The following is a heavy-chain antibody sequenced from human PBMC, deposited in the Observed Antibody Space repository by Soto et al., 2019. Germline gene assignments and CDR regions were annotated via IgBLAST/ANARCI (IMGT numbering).Heavy chain of an antibody. J-gene: IGHJ3*02. D-gene: IGHD4-17*01. CDR1: GGSISSGAYF. V-gene: IGHV4-30-4*01. CDR3: AQTATTVVTPDAFDI. CDR2: IYYSGST. Sequence: SETLSLTCTVSGGSISSGAYFWRWLRQPPGKGLEWIGYIYYSGSTYYNPSLKSRVTISVDTSKSQFSLKLSSVTAADTAVYYCAQTATTVVTPDAFDIWGQGTMVTVSS.